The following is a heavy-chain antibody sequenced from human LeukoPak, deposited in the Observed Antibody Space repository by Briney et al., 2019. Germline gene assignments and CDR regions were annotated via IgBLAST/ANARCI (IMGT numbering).Heavy chain of an antibody. V-gene: IGHV3-53*01. Sequence: PGGSLRLSCAASGFTVSNNYMSWVRQAPGKGLEWVSVIYSGGSTYYTDSVKGRFTISRDTSKNTLYLQMNSLRAEDTAVYFCARASTTVPNLLDNWGQGTLVTVSS. J-gene: IGHJ4*02. CDR2: IYSGGST. CDR3: ARASTTVPNLLDN. CDR1: GFTVSNNY. D-gene: IGHD4-17*01.